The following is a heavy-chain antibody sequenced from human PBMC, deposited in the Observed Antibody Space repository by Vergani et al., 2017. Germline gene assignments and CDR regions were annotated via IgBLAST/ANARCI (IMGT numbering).Heavy chain of an antibody. CDR3: SRSQCDYWYFDL. J-gene: IGHJ2*01. V-gene: IGHV4-38-2*01. D-gene: IGHD4-11*01. CDR1: GYSIGSGFY. Sequence: QVRLEESGPGLVKPSETLSLTCPVSGYSIGSGFYWAWIRQAPGGGLPWLTRIHNRGKTYHHPSLKIRVAVALDTSKNRFSLNLTSVTVTVTAVYYCSRSQCDYWYFDLCGPGSLVTVSS. CDR2: IHNRGKT.